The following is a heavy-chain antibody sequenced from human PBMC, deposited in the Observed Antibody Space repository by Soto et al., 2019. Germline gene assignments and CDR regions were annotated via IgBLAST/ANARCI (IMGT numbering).Heavy chain of an antibody. D-gene: IGHD3-9*01. J-gene: IGHJ4*02. Sequence: SETLSLTCTVSGGSISSYYWSWIRQPPGKGLEWIGYIYYSGSTNYNPSLKSRVTISVDTSKNQFSLKLSSVTAADTAVYYCARQNYDILAGYDYWGQGTLVTVSS. CDR3: ARQNYDILAGYDY. V-gene: IGHV4-59*01. CDR2: IYYSGST. CDR1: GGSISSYY.